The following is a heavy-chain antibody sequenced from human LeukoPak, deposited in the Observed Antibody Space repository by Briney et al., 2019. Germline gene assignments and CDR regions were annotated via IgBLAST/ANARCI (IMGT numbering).Heavy chain of an antibody. CDR1: GYSFTSYW. V-gene: IGHV5-51*01. CDR2: IYPGDSDT. CDR3: ASSYYDDSSSYLPPFDT. D-gene: IGHD3-22*01. Sequence: GESLKISCKGSGYSFTSYWIGWVRQMPGKGLEWMGIIYPGDSDTRYSPSFQGQVTISADKSISTAYLQWSSLKASDTAMYYCASSYYDDSSSYLPPFDTWGQGTLVTVSS. J-gene: IGHJ4*02.